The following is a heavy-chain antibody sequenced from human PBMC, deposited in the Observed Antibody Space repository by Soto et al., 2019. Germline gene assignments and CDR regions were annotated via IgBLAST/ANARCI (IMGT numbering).Heavy chain of an antibody. CDR3: ARDLWGYCGTDCYPLDV. D-gene: IGHD2-21*02. J-gene: IGHJ6*02. Sequence: SETLSLTCPVSGGSISGYYWSWIRQPPGKGLEWIGYMYNTGSTVYNPSFKSRVTISVDTSKNQFSLKLNSVTAADTAVYYCARDLWGYCGTDCYPLDVWGQGTTVTVSS. CDR2: MYNTGST. V-gene: IGHV4-59*01. CDR1: GGSISGYY.